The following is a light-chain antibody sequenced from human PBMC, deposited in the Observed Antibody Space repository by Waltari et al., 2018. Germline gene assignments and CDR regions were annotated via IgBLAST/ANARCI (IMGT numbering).Light chain of an antibody. CDR1: PSVSRA. V-gene: IGKV3-20*01. Sequence: EIVLTQSPGTLSLSPGERATLSCRASPSVSRALAWYQPKPGQAPRLLIYAASTRATGVPDRFSGSGSGTDFSLTISRLDPEDFAVYYCQHYVNLPVTFGQGTKVEI. CDR3: QHYVNLPVT. J-gene: IGKJ1*01. CDR2: AAS.